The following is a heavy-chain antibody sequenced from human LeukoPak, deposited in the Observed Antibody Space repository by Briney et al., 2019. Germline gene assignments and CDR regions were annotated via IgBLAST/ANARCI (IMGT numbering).Heavy chain of an antibody. V-gene: IGHV3-23*01. CDR1: GFTFSSYA. CDR2: ISGSGGST. Sequence: PGGSLRLSCAAPGFTFSSYAMSWVRQAPGKGLEWASAISGSGGSTYYADSVKGRFTISRDNSKNTLYLQMNSLRAEDTAVYYCARAVNWNYQEGYYFDYWGQGTLVTVSS. CDR3: ARAVNWNYQEGYYFDY. J-gene: IGHJ4*02. D-gene: IGHD1-7*01.